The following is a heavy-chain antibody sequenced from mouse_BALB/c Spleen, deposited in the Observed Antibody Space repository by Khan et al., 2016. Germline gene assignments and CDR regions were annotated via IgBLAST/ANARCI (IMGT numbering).Heavy chain of an antibody. CDR1: AYTFTDYA. J-gene: IGHJ4*01. CDR2: ISTYYGDT. Sequence: QVQLQQSGAELVRLGVSVKISCKGSAYTFTDYAMHWVKQSHAKSLEWIGVISTYYGDTSYNQKFEGKATMTVDKSSSTAYMELARLTSEDSAIYYCTREGLNYDYAMDYWGQGTSVTVSS. CDR3: TREGLNYDYAMDY. D-gene: IGHD2-1*01. V-gene: IGHV1S137*01.